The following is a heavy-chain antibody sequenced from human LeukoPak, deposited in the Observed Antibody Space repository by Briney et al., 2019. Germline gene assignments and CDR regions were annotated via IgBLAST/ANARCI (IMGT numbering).Heavy chain of an antibody. J-gene: IGHJ4*02. CDR3: ARGHSDGWYPYIDY. CDR1: GGSISSYY. D-gene: IGHD6-19*01. V-gene: IGHV4-59*01. Sequence: SGTLSLTCTVSGGSISSYYCSWLRQPPGKGLEWIGYMYSSGSPYYNPSFKIRVTISVDSSKNQFSLKLISATAADTAVYYCARGHSDGWYPYIDYWGQGSLVTVSS. CDR2: MYSSGSP.